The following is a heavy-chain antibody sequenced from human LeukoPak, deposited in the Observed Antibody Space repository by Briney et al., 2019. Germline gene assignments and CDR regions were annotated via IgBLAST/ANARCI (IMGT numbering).Heavy chain of an antibody. V-gene: IGHV3-23*01. J-gene: IGHJ4*02. D-gene: IGHD1-26*01. CDR3: AKTSGSYDYYFDY. CDR2: ISGSGGST. Sequence: SGGSLRLSCAASGFTFSSYAMSWVRQAPGKGLEWVSAISGSGGSTYYADSVKGRLTISRDNSKNTLYLQMNSLRAEDTAVYYCAKTSGSYDYYFDYWGQGALVTVSS. CDR1: GFTFSSYA.